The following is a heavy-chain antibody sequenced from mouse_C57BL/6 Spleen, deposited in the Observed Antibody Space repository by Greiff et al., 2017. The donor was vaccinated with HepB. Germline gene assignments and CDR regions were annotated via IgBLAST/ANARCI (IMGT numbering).Heavy chain of an antibody. CDR2: ISYDGSN. J-gene: IGHJ3*01. CDR1: GYSITSGYY. D-gene: IGHD2-5*01. CDR3: ARDRGYSNFFDY. Sequence: EVKLQESGPGLVKPSQSLSLTCSVTGYSITSGYYWNWIRQFPGNKLEWMGYISYDGSNNYNPSFKNRTSITRDTSKNQFFLKLNSVTTEDTATYYCARDRGYSNFFDYWGQGTLVTVSA. V-gene: IGHV3-6*01.